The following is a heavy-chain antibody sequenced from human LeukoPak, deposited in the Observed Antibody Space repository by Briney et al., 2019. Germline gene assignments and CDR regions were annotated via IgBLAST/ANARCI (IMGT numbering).Heavy chain of an antibody. CDR2: TRNKGNSYTT. V-gene: IGHV3-72*01. J-gene: IGHJ6*02. CDR1: GVSFSDHY. D-gene: IGHD1-26*01. CDR3: ARGPERGSSPYYHYAMDV. Sequence: PGGSLRLSCAASGVSFSDHYMDWVRHAPRKGLEWGGPTRNKGNSYTTENAASVKGRFTVSRDDSKNSVDLQMNSLRIEDTAVYYCARGPERGSSPYYHYAMDVGGQGTTVTVSS.